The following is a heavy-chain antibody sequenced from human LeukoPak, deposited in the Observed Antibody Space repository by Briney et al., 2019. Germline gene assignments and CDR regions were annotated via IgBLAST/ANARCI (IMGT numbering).Heavy chain of an antibody. V-gene: IGHV4-61*02. CDR2: IYTSGST. CDR1: GGSISSGSYY. D-gene: IGHD6-25*01. J-gene: IGHJ3*02. CDR3: ARSSPDCSGARCRDDAFDI. Sequence: SETMSLTCTVSGGSISSGSYYWSWIRQPAGKGLEWIGRIYTSGSTNYNPPLKSRVTISVDTSKNQFSLKLSSVTAADTAVYYCARSSPDCSGARCRDDAFDIWGQGTMVTVSS.